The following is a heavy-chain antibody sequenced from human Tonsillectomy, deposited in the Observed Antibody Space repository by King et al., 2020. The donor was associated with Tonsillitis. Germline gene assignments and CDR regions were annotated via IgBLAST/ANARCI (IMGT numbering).Heavy chain of an antibody. V-gene: IGHV4-61*02. Sequence: QLQESGPGLVKPSQTLSLTCTVSGGSISSGSYYWSWIRKPPGKGLEWIGRIYASGSTNYNPSLKSRVTMSVATSKNQFSLKLGSVTAAATAVYYCARVESSSWYPFFDYWGQGTLVTVSS. CDR3: ARVESSSWYPFFDY. CDR1: GGSISSGSYY. CDR2: IYASGST. D-gene: IGHD6-13*01. J-gene: IGHJ4*02.